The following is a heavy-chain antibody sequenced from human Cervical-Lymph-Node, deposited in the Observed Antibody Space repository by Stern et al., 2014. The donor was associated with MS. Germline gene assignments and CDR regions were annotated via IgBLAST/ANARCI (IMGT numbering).Heavy chain of an antibody. Sequence: QVTLKESGPTLVKPTQTLTLTCTFSGFSFSTGEVGVGWIRQPPGQALEWLALRYWDEDKRYSPSLQGRLTITKDTSKSQVVLTMTNMDPVDTATYYCTRSRSYTYGAKRAWYFDLWGRGTHVTVAS. CDR1: GFSFSTGEVG. CDR3: TRSRSYTYGAKRAWYFDL. J-gene: IGHJ2*01. CDR2: RYWDEDK. D-gene: IGHD4-23*01. V-gene: IGHV2-5*02.